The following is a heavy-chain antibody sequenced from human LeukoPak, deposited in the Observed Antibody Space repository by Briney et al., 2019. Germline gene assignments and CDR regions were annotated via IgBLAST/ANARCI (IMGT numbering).Heavy chain of an antibody. CDR2: INHSGST. CDR1: AGSFSGYY. V-gene: IGHV4-34*01. D-gene: IGHD3-22*01. CDR3: ARAVYYYDSSGYYDAFDI. J-gene: IGHJ3*02. Sequence: PSETLSLNCAVYAGSFSGYYWRWIRQPPGKGLEWIGEINHSGSTNYNTFLKSEVTISVDTSKIQFSLKLSSVTAADTAVYYCARAVYYYDSSGYYDAFDIWGQGTMVTVSS.